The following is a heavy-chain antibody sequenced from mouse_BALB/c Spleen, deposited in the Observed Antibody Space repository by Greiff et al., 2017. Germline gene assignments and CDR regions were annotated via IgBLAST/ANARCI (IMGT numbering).Heavy chain of an antibody. V-gene: IGHV5-9-4*01. CDR3: ARAGNGNYYAMDY. CDR1: GFTFSSYA. D-gene: IGHD2-1*01. J-gene: IGHJ4*01. Sequence: EVKVVESGGGLVKPGGSLKLSCAASGFTFSSYAMSWVRQSPEKRLEWVAEISSGGSYTYYPDTVTGRFTISRDNAKNTLYLEMSSLRSEDTAMYYCARAGNGNYYAMDYWGQGTSVTVSS. CDR2: ISSGGSYT.